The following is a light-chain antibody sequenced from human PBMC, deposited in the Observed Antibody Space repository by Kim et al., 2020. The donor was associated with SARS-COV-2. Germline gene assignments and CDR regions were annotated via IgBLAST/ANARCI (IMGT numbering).Light chain of an antibody. CDR1: SSGVGSYNL. CDR2: EVN. V-gene: IGLV2-23*02. CDR3: CSYAGSATWV. Sequence: GQANTISCTGTSSGVGSYNLDSWHQQHGGKAPKLMIYEVNKRPAGVSNRFSGCKSGNAASLTIAGLQAEEEADYYCCSYAGSATWVFGGGTKLTVL. J-gene: IGLJ3*02.